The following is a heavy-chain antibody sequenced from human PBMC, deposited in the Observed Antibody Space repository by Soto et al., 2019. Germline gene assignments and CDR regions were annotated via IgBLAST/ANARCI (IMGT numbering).Heavy chain of an antibody. V-gene: IGHV4-39*01. Sequence: QLQLQESGPGLVKPSETLSLTCTVSGGSISSSSYYWGWIRQPPGKGLEWIGSIYYSGSTYSNPSLTSRVTISVDTSKNQFSLRLSSVTAADPAVYYCARRGSSSWYGFWGQGTLVTVSS. D-gene: IGHD6-13*01. CDR1: GGSISSSSYY. CDR2: IYYSGST. CDR3: ARRGSSSWYGF. J-gene: IGHJ4*02.